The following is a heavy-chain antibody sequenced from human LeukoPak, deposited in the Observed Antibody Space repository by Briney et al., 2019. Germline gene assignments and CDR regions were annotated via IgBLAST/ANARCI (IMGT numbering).Heavy chain of an antibody. D-gene: IGHD5-18*01. CDR2: ISGNSGFI. Sequence: GALRLSCTASGFAFNTYTMNWVRQAPGKGLEWVSSISGNSGFIYSADSLKGRFTVSRDNAKNSLYLQLSSPRAEDTAVYYCARGLGVQLWLPFDSWGQGTLVTGSS. V-gene: IGHV3-21*01. J-gene: IGHJ4*02. CDR1: GFAFNTYT. CDR3: ARGLGVQLWLPFDS.